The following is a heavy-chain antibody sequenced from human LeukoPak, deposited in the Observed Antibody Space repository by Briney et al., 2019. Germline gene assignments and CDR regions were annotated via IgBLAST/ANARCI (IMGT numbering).Heavy chain of an antibody. D-gene: IGHD6-13*01. Sequence: PGGSLRLSCAASGFTFSSYSMNWVRQAPGKGLEWVSSISSSSSYIYYADSVKGRFTISRDNAKNSLYLQMNSLRAEDTAVYYCARVVSAAGHFDYRGQGTLVTVSS. CDR2: ISSSSSYI. J-gene: IGHJ4*02. V-gene: IGHV3-21*01. CDR3: ARVVSAAGHFDY. CDR1: GFTFSSYS.